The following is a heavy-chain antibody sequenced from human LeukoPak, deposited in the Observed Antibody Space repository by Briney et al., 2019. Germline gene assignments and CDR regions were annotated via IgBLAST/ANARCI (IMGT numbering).Heavy chain of an antibody. J-gene: IGHJ6*03. D-gene: IGHD2-21*01. Sequence: SETLSLTCTVSGVSISSYYWSWIRQPAGKGLEWIGRIYTIGSTNYKPSLTNGFTMSVDTSKNQFCLKLSSVTAADTAVYYCARDGGDWQYYYYMDVWGKGTTVTVSS. V-gene: IGHV4-4*07. CDR1: GVSISSYY. CDR3: ARDGGDWQYYYYMDV. CDR2: IYTIGST.